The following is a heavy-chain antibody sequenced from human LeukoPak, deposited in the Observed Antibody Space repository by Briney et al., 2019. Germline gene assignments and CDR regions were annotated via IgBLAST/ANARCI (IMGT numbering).Heavy chain of an antibody. CDR1: GGSISSSNW. V-gene: IGHV4-4*02. CDR3: ASSSVVPAAFDY. J-gene: IGHJ4*02. CDR2: INHSGST. Sequence: SETLSLTCAVSGGSISSSNWWSWVRQPPGKGLEWIGEINHSGSTNYNPSLKSRVTISVDTSKNQFSLKLSSVTAADTAVYYCASSSVVPAAFDYWGQGTLVTVSS. D-gene: IGHD2-2*01.